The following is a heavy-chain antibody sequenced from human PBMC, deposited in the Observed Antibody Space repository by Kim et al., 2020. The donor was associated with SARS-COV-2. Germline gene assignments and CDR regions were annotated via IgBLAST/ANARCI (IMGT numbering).Heavy chain of an antibody. J-gene: IGHJ4*02. CDR1: GGTFSSYA. D-gene: IGHD3-22*01. CDR2: IIPIFGTA. Sequence: SVKVSCKASGGTFSSYAISWVRQAPGQGLEWMGGIIPIFGTANYAQKFQGRVTITADESTSTAYMELSSLRSEDTAVYYCPRDTQYAGYYYDSSGYYYWGQGTLVTVSS. CDR3: PRDTQYAGYYYDSSGYYY. V-gene: IGHV1-69*13.